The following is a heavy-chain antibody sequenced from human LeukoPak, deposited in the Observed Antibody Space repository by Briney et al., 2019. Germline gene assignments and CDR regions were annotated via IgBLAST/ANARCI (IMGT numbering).Heavy chain of an antibody. CDR2: ISGSGGST. CDR3: AKPYHQLPYGFYFDY. J-gene: IGHJ4*02. CDR1: GFTFSSYA. D-gene: IGHD2-2*02. V-gene: IGHV3-23*01. Sequence: GGSPRLSCAASGFTFSSYAMSWVRQAPGKGLEWVSAISGSGGSTYYADSVKGRFTISRDNSKNTLYLQMNSLRAEDTAVYYCAKPYHQLPYGFYFDYWGQGTLVTVSS.